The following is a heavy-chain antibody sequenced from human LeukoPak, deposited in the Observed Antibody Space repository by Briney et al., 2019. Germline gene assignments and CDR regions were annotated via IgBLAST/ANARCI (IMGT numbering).Heavy chain of an antibody. D-gene: IGHD2/OR15-2a*01. Sequence: KPSETLSLTCTVSGGSIRSYYWSWIRQPPGKGLEWIGYIHYSGSTNYNPSLKSRVTMSVDTSKNQFSLNLNSVTAADTAVYYCARYSTTTFINSYAFDIWGQGTMVTVSS. V-gene: IGHV4-59*08. CDR3: ARYSTTTFINSYAFDI. CDR1: GGSIRSYY. CDR2: IHYSGST. J-gene: IGHJ3*02.